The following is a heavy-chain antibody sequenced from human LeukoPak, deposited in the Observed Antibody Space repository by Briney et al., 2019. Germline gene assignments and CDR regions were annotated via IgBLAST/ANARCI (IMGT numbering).Heavy chain of an antibody. CDR3: AKDGSGSYYPIDY. CDR2: ISYDGSNK. D-gene: IGHD3-10*01. CDR1: GFTFSSYG. Sequence: GGSLRLSCAASGFTFSSYGMHWVRQAPGKGLEWVAVISYDGSNKYYADSVKGRFTISRDNSKNTLYLQMNSLRAEDTAVYYCAKDGSGSYYPIDYWGQGTLVTVSS. J-gene: IGHJ4*02. V-gene: IGHV3-30*18.